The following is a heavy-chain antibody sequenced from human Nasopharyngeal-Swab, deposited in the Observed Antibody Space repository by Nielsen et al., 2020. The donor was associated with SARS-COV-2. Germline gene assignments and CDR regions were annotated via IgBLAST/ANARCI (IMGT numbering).Heavy chain of an antibody. CDR3: ATPWELSAY. D-gene: IGHD1-26*01. J-gene: IGHJ4*02. Sequence: WIRQPPGKGLEWIGSIYYIVSTYYNPSLNIRFTISLDTSKNQFSLKLSSVTAADTAVYYCATPWELSAYWGQGTLVTVSS. CDR2: IYYIVST. V-gene: IGHV4-39*01.